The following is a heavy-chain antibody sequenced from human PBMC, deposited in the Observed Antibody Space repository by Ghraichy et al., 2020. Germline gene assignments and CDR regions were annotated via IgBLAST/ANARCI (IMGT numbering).Heavy chain of an antibody. CDR2: IKSKTDGGTT. V-gene: IGHV3-15*01. Sequence: GGSLRLSCAASGLTFNNAWMSWVRQAPGKGLEWVGRIKSKTDGGTTDYAAPVKGRFTISRDDSKNTLYLQMNSLKSEDTGVYYCTTDQSYYILTGYYIGGGDYWGQGTLVTVSS. J-gene: IGHJ4*02. CDR1: GLTFNNAW. CDR3: TTDQSYYILTGYYIGGGDY. D-gene: IGHD3-9*01.